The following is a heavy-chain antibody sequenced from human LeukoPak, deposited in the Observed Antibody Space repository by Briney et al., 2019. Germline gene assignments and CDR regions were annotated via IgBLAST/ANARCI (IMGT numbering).Heavy chain of an antibody. J-gene: IGHJ4*02. CDR2: IYPGDSDT. CDR1: GYSFTSYW. CDR3: ARLTPYDILTGYYKLLDY. Sequence: GESLKISCKGSGYSFTSYWIGWVRQMPGKGLEWMGIIYPGDSDTRYSPSFQGQVTISADKSISTAYLQWSSLKASDTVMYYCARLTPYDILTGYYKLLDYWGQGTLVTVSS. V-gene: IGHV5-51*01. D-gene: IGHD3-9*01.